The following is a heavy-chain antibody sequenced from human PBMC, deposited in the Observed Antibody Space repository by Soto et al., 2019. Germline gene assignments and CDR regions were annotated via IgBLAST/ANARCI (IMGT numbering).Heavy chain of an antibody. CDR3: ARRMRGASVIFDY. J-gene: IGHJ4*02. Sequence: PSETLSLTCAVSGDTINNYCLNWSRQPPGKGLEWIGLIYFSGSTYYNPSLKSRVAISVATSKNQFSLKLTYVTAADTAVYYRARRMRGASVIFDYWGQGALVTV. D-gene: IGHD2-8*01. CDR2: IYFSGST. V-gene: IGHV4-59*01. CDR1: GDTINNYC.